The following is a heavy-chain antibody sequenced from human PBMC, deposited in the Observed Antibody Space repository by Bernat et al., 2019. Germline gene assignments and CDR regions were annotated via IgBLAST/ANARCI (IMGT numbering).Heavy chain of an antibody. D-gene: IGHD1-20*01. CDR1: GFTVSSNY. CDR2: IYSGGNT. Sequence: EVQLVESGGALVQPGGSLRLSCTASGFTVSSNYMSWVRQVPGKGLEWVSVIYSGGNTYYAESVKGRFTISRDNLKNRLYLQMNSLRAEDTAVYYRARPAGNNWNYWYFDLWGRGTLVTVSS. J-gene: IGHJ2*01. CDR3: ARPAGNNWNYWYFDL. V-gene: IGHV3-66*01.